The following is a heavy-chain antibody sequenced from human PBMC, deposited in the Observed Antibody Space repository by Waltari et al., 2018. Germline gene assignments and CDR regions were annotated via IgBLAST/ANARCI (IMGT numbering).Heavy chain of an antibody. CDR3: ARGPATVTTFYYYYYMDV. J-gene: IGHJ6*03. Sequence: QVQLQQWGAGLLKPSETLSLTCAVYGGSFSGYYWSWIRQPPGKGLEWIGEINHSGSTNYNPSLKSRVTISVDTSKNQFSLKLSSVTAADTAVYYCARGPATVTTFYYYYYMDVWGKGTTVTVSS. V-gene: IGHV4-34*01. D-gene: IGHD4-17*01. CDR1: GGSFSGYY. CDR2: INHSGST.